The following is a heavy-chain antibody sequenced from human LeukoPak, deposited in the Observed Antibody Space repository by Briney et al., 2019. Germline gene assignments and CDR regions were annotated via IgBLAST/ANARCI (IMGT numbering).Heavy chain of an antibody. Sequence: SGGSLRLSCAASGFTFSSYWMSWFRKAPGKGLEWVANIKQDGSEKYYVDSVKGRFTISRDNAKNSLYLQMNSLRAEDTAVYYCAREKLERRDNWFDPWGQGTLVTVSS. J-gene: IGHJ5*02. CDR1: GFTFSSYW. CDR2: IKQDGSEK. CDR3: AREKLERRDNWFDP. V-gene: IGHV3-7*03. D-gene: IGHD1-1*01.